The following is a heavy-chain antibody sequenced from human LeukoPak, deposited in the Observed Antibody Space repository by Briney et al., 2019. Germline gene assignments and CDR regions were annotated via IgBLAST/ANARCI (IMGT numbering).Heavy chain of an antibody. V-gene: IGHV4-39*07. CDR2: IYYSGST. CDR3: ARDPQAPGADPRPFDY. Sequence: SETLSLTCTVSGGSISSSSYYWGWIRQPPGKGLEWIGSIYYSGSTYYNPSLKSRVTISVDTSKNQFSLKLSSVTAADTAVYYCARDPQAPGADPRPFDYWGQGTLVTVSS. J-gene: IGHJ4*02. D-gene: IGHD6-6*01. CDR1: GGSISSSSYY.